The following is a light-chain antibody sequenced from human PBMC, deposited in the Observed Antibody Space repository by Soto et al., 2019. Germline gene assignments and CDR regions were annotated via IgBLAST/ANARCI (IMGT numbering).Light chain of an antibody. CDR1: QSLVDSDGNTY. J-gene: IGKJ1*01. Sequence: DVVMTQSPLSLSVTFGQPASISCRSSQSLVDSDGNTYLNWIHQRPGQSPRRLIYLVSNRDSGVPDRFSGSGSATDFTLKISRVEAEDVGIFYCMQGTHWPWTFGQGTRVEI. CDR2: LVS. V-gene: IGKV2-30*01. CDR3: MQGTHWPWT.